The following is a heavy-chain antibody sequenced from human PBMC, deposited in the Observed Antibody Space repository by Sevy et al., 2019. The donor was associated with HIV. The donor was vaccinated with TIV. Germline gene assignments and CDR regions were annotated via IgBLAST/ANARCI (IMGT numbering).Heavy chain of an antibody. J-gene: IGHJ5*02. D-gene: IGHD6-19*01. CDR2: ISYDGSNK. CDR1: GFTFSSYA. Sequence: GGSLRLSCAASGFTFSSYAMHWVRQAPGKGLEWVAVISYDGSNKYYADSVKGRFTISRDNSKNTLYLQMNSLRAEDTAVYYCARESGYSSGWNLDNWFDPWGQGTLVTVSS. CDR3: ARESGYSSGWNLDNWFDP. V-gene: IGHV3-30-3*01.